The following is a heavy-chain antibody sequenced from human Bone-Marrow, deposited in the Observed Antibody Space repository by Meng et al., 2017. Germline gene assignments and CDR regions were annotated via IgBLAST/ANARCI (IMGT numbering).Heavy chain of an antibody. CDR3: ARDEDISAAGKLFGDY. V-gene: IGHV1-2*06. D-gene: IGHD6-13*01. CDR1: GYTFPDYW. Sequence: QGPPVQAGAEVKKPGASVKVSCKASGYTFPDYWLHWVRRAPGQGLEWMGRINPKSGDTHYAQRFQGRVTMTGDTSISTAYMELSGLRSDDTAMYYCARDEDISAAGKLFGDYWGQGTLVTVSS. J-gene: IGHJ4*02. CDR2: INPKSGDT.